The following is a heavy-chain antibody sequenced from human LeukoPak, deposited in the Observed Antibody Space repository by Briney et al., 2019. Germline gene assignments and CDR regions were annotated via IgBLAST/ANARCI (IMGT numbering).Heavy chain of an antibody. CDR2: IYGGGSI. Sequence: PGGSLRLSCAPSGFTVSSNYISWVRQAPGEGLEWVSDIYGGGSIYYEDSVKGRFTISRDNSKNTLYLQMNSLRAEDTAVYYCAKSGSYYFYFDYWGQGTLVTVS. CDR3: AKSGSYYFYFDY. D-gene: IGHD1-26*01. J-gene: IGHJ4*02. CDR1: GFTVSSNY. V-gene: IGHV3-66*02.